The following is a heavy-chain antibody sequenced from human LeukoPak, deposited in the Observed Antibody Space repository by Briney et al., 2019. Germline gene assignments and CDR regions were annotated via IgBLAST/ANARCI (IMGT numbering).Heavy chain of an antibody. D-gene: IGHD4-23*01. CDR1: GYSFTSYW. CDR3: GRHLYGGNSAIDY. CDR2: MYPGDSDT. J-gene: IGHJ4*02. Sequence: GEPLKISCKGSGYSFTSYWIGWVRQMPGKGLEWMGIMYPGDSDTRYSPSFQGQVTISVDKSISTAYLQWSSLKASDTATYYCGRHLYGGNSAIDYWGQGTLVTVSS. V-gene: IGHV5-51*01.